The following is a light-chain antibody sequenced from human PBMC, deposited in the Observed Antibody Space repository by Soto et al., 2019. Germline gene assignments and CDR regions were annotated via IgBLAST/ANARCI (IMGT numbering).Light chain of an antibody. J-gene: IGKJ2*01. Sequence: EIVLTQSPGTLSLSPGERATLSCSARQRVSSGSLAWYQQKPCQAPRLLLDAASSRATGIPDRFSVSGSGTDFTLPIRRLEPEDYAAYYCQQYGSSPGYTFGHGTKMEIK. V-gene: IGKV3-20*01. CDR3: QQYGSSPGYT. CDR2: AAS. CDR1: QRVSSGS.